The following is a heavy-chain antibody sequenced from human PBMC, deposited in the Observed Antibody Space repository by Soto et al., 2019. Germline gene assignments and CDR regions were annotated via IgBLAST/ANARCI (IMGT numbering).Heavy chain of an antibody. CDR1: GYTFTSCG. D-gene: IGHD2-15*01. CDR2: ISAYNGNT. CDR3: ARLSGCGGGSCYLPDY. Sequence: QVQLVQSGAEVKNPGASVKVSCKASGYTFTSCGIGWVRQAPEQGLEWMGWISAYNGNTNYLQNLQGRVTMTKDTSTSTAYMELGRLRSDDTAMYYCARLSGCGGGSCYLPDYWGQGSLVTVSS. V-gene: IGHV1-18*01. J-gene: IGHJ4*02.